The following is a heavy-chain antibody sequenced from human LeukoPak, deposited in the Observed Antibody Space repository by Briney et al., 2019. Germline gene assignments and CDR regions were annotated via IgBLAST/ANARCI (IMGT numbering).Heavy chain of an antibody. D-gene: IGHD2-15*01. J-gene: IGHJ6*02. CDR3: THYCSGGSCGLGMDV. Sequence: PGGSLRLSCAASGFTFSGSAVHWVRQAPGKGLEWVGRIRSKVNSYATAYVASVKGRFTISRDDSKNTAYLQMNSLKTEDTAVYYCTHYCSGGSCGLGMDVWGQGTTVTVSS. CDR1: GFTFSGSA. CDR2: IRSKVNSYAT. V-gene: IGHV3-73*01.